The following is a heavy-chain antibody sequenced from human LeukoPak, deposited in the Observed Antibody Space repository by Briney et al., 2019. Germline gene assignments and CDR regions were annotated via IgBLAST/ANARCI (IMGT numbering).Heavy chain of an antibody. CDR2: IYPRDGST. V-gene: IGHV1-46*01. CDR3: ARDQEGFDY. Sequence: ASVNVSCKASGYTFTSNYIHWVRQAPGQGLEWKGMIYPRDGSTSYAQKFQGRVTVTRDTSTSTVHMELSGLRSEDTAVYYCARDQEGFDYWGQGTLVTVSS. J-gene: IGHJ4*02. CDR1: GYTFTSNY.